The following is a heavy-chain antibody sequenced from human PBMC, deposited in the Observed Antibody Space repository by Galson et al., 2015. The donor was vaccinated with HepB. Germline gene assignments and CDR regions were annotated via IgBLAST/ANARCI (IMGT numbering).Heavy chain of an antibody. J-gene: IGHJ4*02. Sequence: SLRLSCAASGFTFSDYYMSWTRQAPGKGLEWVSYISSSSSYTNYADSVKGRFTISRDNAKNSLYLQMNSLRAEDTAVYYCARRAGRGYYFDYWGQGTLVTVSS. V-gene: IGHV3-11*06. CDR1: GFTFSDYY. CDR2: ISSSSSYT. CDR3: ARRAGRGYYFDY. D-gene: IGHD2-15*01.